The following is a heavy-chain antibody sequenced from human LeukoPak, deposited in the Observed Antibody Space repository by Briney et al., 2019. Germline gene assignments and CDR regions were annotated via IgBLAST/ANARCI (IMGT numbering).Heavy chain of an antibody. Sequence: PGRSLRLSCAASGFIFSSYGMHWVRQAPGKGLEWVAFIRYDGIKKYYADSVKGRFTISRDNAKNTLYLQMNSLRAEDTAVYYCARDRGSLEYDYWGQGTLVTVSS. CDR3: ARDRGSLEYDY. V-gene: IGHV3-33*08. CDR1: GFIFSSYG. J-gene: IGHJ4*02. CDR2: IRYDGIKK. D-gene: IGHD1-26*01.